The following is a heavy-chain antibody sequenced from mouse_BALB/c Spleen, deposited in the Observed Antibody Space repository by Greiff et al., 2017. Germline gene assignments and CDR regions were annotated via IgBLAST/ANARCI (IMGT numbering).Heavy chain of an antibody. CDR3: ARGARAYAMDY. V-gene: IGHV1S81*02. CDR1: GYTFTSYW. J-gene: IGHJ4*01. Sequence: QVQLQQPGAELVKPGASVKLSCKASGYTFTSYWMHWVKQRPGQGLEWIGEINPSNGRTNYNEKFKSKATLTVDKSSSTAYMQLISLTAEDSAVYYCARGARAYAMDYWGQGTSVTVSS. D-gene: IGHD3-1*01. CDR2: INPSNGRT.